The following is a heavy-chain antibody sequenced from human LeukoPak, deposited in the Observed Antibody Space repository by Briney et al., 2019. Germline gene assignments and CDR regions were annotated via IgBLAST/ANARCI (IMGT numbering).Heavy chain of an antibody. CDR1: GGSISSGSYY. CDR3: ARDGPVRGDFDY. V-gene: IGHV4-61*02. Sequence: PSETLSLTCTVSGGSISSGSYYWSWIRQPAGKGLEWIGRIYTSGSTNYNPSLKSRVTISVDTSKNQFSLKLSSVTAADTAVYYCARDGPVRGDFDYWGQGTLVTVSS. CDR2: IYTSGST. J-gene: IGHJ4*01. D-gene: IGHD3-10*01.